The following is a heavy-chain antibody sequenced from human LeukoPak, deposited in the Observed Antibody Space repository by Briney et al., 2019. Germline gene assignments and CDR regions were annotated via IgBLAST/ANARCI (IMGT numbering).Heavy chain of an antibody. Sequence: GGSLRLSCAASGFSSRIYNMHWVRQAPGKGLEWVAFIQNIGGDKYFADSVKGRFTISRDNSQSTLYLQMDTLRPEDTAVYYCARDSTSWALDVWGQGTMVTVSS. CDR1: GFSSRIYN. J-gene: IGHJ3*01. V-gene: IGHV3-30*02. CDR2: IQNIGGDK. CDR3: ARDSTSWALDV. D-gene: IGHD6-6*01.